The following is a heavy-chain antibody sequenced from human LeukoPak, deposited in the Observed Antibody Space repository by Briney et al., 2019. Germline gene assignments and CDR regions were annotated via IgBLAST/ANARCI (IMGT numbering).Heavy chain of an antibody. D-gene: IGHD6-19*01. CDR2: ISYSGST. J-gene: IGHJ2*01. CDR3: ARVFSPHHSSGRPGWYFDL. V-gene: IGHV4-39*01. CDR1: GGSIGSTRYY. Sequence: PSETLSLTCTVSGGSIGSTRYYWGWIRQPPGKGLEWIGSISYSGSTHYNPSLQSRVTISVDTSKNQFSLKVTSVTASDTAVYYCARVFSPHHSSGRPGWYFDLWGRGTLVTVSS.